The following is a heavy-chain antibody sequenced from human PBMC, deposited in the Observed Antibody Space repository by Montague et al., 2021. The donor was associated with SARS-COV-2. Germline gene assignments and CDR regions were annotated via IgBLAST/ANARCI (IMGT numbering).Heavy chain of an antibody. D-gene: IGHD3-22*01. Sequence: TLSLTCTVSGGSISSGGYYWSWIRQHPGKGLEWIGYIYYSGSTYYXXXLKSRVTISVDTSKNQFSLKLSSVTAADTAVYYCARVQGSTTIVVVIGAFDIWGQGTMVTVSS. J-gene: IGHJ3*02. CDR3: ARVQGSTTIVVVIGAFDI. CDR2: IYYSGST. V-gene: IGHV4-31*03. CDR1: GGSISSGGYY.